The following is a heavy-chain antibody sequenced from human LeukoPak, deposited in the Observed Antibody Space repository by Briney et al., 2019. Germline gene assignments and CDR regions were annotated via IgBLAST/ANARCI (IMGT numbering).Heavy chain of an antibody. D-gene: IGHD5-18*01. V-gene: IGHV3-23*01. CDR3: AKEAGYGFISYYYYMDV. Sequence: PGGSLRLSCAASGFTFSSYAMSWVRQAPGKGLEWVSAISGSGGSTYYADSVKGRFTISRDNSKNTLYLQMNSLRAEDTAVYYCAKEAGYGFISYYYYMDVWGKGTTVTVSS. CDR2: ISGSGGST. J-gene: IGHJ6*03. CDR1: GFTFSSYA.